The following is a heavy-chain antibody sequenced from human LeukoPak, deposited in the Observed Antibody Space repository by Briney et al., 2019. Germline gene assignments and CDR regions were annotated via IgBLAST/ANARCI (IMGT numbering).Heavy chain of an antibody. D-gene: IGHD3-10*01. CDR2: ISARGVVSTT. Sequence: GGSLRLSCAASGFAFRTYAMSWVRQAPGKGLEWVSAISARGVVSTTYYADSVKGRFTISRDNSKNTLYLQMNSLRAEDTAVYYCARDPYYYGSGRKSAFDIWGQGTMVTVSS. V-gene: IGHV3-23*01. CDR1: GFAFRTYA. CDR3: ARDPYYYGSGRKSAFDI. J-gene: IGHJ3*02.